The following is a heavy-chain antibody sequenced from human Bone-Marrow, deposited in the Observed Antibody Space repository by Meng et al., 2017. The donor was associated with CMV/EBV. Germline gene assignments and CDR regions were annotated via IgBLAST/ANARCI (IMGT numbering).Heavy chain of an antibody. CDR1: GGTFSSYT. V-gene: IGHV1-69*02. J-gene: IGHJ4*02. D-gene: IGHD2-2*01. CDR3: ARVGYCSSTSCYPDDY. Sequence: KISCAASGGTFSSYTISWVRQAPGQGLEWMGRIIPILGIANYAQKFQGRVTITADKSTSTAYMELSSLRSEDTAVYYCARVGYCSSTSCYPDDYWGQGTLVTVSS. CDR2: IIPILGIA.